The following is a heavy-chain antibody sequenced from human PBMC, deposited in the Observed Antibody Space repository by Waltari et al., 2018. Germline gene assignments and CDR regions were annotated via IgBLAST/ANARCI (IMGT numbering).Heavy chain of an antibody. J-gene: IGHJ5*02. Sequence: QVQLVQSGAEVKKPGASVKVSCKASGNTLTGYYTHWVRQAPGQGLEWMGRIDPTSGGTDYAQKFQGRVTMTLDTSLSTAYMQLSRLTSDDTALYYCARELGYCISGSCYRFDPWGQGTLVIVSS. CDR1: GNTLTGYY. CDR3: ARELGYCISGSCYRFDP. CDR2: IDPTSGGT. D-gene: IGHD2-2*01. V-gene: IGHV1-2*06.